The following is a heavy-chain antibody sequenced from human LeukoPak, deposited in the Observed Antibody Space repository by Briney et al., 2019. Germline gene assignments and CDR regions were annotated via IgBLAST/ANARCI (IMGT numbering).Heavy chain of an antibody. V-gene: IGHV4-4*02. CDR2: ISSSGST. D-gene: IGHD3-22*01. CDR3: ARGPYSYDSSGAFDI. J-gene: IGHJ3*02. CDR1: GGSISSSNW. Sequence: SGTLSLTCAVSGGSISSSNWWSWVRQPPGKGLEWIGRISSSGSTNYNPSLKSRVTISVDTSKNQFSLKLSSVTAADTAVYFCARGPYSYDSSGAFDIWGQGTMVTVSS.